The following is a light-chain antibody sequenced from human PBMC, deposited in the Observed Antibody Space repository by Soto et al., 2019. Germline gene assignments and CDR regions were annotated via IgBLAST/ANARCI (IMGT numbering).Light chain of an antibody. CDR2: AAS. CDR1: QSVGSA. Sequence: EIVMTQSPATLSVSPGETATLSCRASQSVGSAVAWYQHKPGQAPRLLIVAASIRATGVPGRFSGGGSGTEFTLTISSLKSEDVAVYYCQHYKNWPPLTFGGGTTVEIK. CDR3: QHYKNWPPLT. V-gene: IGKV3-15*01. J-gene: IGKJ4*01.